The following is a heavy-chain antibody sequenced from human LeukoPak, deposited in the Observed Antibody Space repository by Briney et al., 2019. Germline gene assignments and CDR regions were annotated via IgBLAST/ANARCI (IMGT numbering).Heavy chain of an antibody. V-gene: IGHV3-48*03. CDR3: TRGEAYDSSGYYHSY. Sequence: PGGSLRLSCAASGFTFSSYEMNWVRQAPGKGLEWGSYISNSGSTIYHADSVKGRFTISRDNAQNSLYLEMNSMRAEDTDVYYCTRGEAYDSSGYYHSYWGQGTLVTVSS. J-gene: IGHJ4*02. D-gene: IGHD3-22*01. CDR2: ISNSGSTI. CDR1: GFTFSSYE.